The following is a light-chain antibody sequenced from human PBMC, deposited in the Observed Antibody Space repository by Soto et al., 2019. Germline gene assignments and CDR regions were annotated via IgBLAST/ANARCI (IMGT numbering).Light chain of an antibody. CDR1: QGISSY. J-gene: IGKJ1*01. CDR2: KAS. CDR3: QQSNSHPRT. Sequence: FCASTGDRVTITCRPSQGISSYLAWYQQKPGKAPKLLIYKASTLKSGVPSRLSGSGSGTDFTLTISSMQSDDFATYYCQQSNSHPRTFGQGTKVDIK. V-gene: IGKV1-8*01.